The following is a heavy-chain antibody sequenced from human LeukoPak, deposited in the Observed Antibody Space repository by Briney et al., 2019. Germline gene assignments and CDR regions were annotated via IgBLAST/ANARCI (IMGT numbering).Heavy chain of an antibody. V-gene: IGHV3-23*01. CDR3: ARRKQWLGLDY. CDR2: ISGSGGST. J-gene: IGHJ4*02. CDR1: GFTFRNYA. Sequence: QPGGSLRLSCAASGFTFRNYAMSWVRQAPGKGLEWVSSISGSGGSTYYADSVKGRFTISRDNSKNTLYLQMNSLRAEDTAVYYCARRKQWLGLDYWGQGTLVTVSS. D-gene: IGHD6-19*01.